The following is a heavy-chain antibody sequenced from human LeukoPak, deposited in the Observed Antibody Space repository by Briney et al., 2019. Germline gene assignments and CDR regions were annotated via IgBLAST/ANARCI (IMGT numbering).Heavy chain of an antibody. V-gene: IGHV4-59*01. Sequence: SETLSLTCTVSGGSISSYYWSWIRQPPGKGLEWIGYIYYSGSTNYNPSLKSRVTIPVDTSKNQFSLKLSSVTAADTAVYYCARDLIDVVRGENWFDPWGQGTLVTVSS. D-gene: IGHD3-10*01. J-gene: IGHJ5*02. CDR3: ARDLIDVVRGENWFDP. CDR1: GGSISSYY. CDR2: IYYSGST.